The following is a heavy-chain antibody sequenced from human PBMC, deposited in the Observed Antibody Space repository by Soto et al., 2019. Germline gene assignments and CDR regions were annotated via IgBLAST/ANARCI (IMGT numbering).Heavy chain of an antibody. CDR2: IIPIFGTA. V-gene: IGHV1-69*13. CDR1: GGTFSSYA. CDR3: ARDLVYYDFWSGPDY. J-gene: IGHJ4*02. D-gene: IGHD3-3*01. Sequence: SVKVSCKASGGTFSSYAISWVRQAPGQGLEWMGGIIPIFGTANYAQKFQGRVTITADESTSTAYMELSSLRSDDTAVYYCARDLVYYDFWSGPDYWGQGTLVIVSS.